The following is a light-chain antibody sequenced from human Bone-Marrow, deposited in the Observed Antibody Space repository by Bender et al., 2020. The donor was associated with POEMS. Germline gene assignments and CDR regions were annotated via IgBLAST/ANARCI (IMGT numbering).Light chain of an antibody. V-gene: IGLV2-23*02. J-gene: IGLJ2*01. CDR2: DVT. CDR3: CSYAGITTF. CDR1: GNDIGGYNL. Sequence: QSALIQPASVSGSPGQSLTISCTGTGNDIGGYNLVSWYQQHPGKAPKLIIYDVTKRPSGVSNRFSASKSGNTASLTISGLQTEDEADYYCCSYAGITTFFGGGTKLTVL.